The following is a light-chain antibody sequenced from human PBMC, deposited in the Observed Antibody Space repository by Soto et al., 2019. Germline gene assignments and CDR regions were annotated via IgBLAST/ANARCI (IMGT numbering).Light chain of an antibody. Sequence: DIQMCRSPDSLAVSLGKTAHLSXSCSQRDVYSSNNKNYLAWYQQKPGQPPKLLIYWASTRESGVPDRFSGSGSGSDFTLTISSLQAEDVAVYYCQQYYSTPQTFGQGTKVDIK. CDR1: QRDVYSSNNKNY. J-gene: IGKJ1*01. CDR3: QQYYSTPQT. CDR2: WAS. V-gene: IGKV4-1*01.